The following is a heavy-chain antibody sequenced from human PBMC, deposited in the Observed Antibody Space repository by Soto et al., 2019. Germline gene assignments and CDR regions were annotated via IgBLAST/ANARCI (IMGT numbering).Heavy chain of an antibody. CDR3: AKMGCSGGSCYSTFDY. V-gene: IGHV3-23*01. Sequence: VQLLESGGGLVQPGGSLRLSCAASGFTFSSYAMSWVRQAPGKGLEWVSAISGSGGSTYYADSVKGRFTISRDNSKNTLYLQMNSLRAEDTAVYYCAKMGCSGGSCYSTFDYWGQGTLVTVSS. CDR2: ISGSGGST. J-gene: IGHJ4*02. D-gene: IGHD2-15*01. CDR1: GFTFSSYA.